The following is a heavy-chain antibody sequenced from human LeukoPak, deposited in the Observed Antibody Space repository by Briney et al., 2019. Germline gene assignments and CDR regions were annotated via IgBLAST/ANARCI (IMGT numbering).Heavy chain of an antibody. V-gene: IGHV3-43*02. CDR1: GFTLSTYR. J-gene: IGHJ1*01. Sequence: GGSLRLSCAASGFTLSTYRMNWVRQAPGKGLEWVSLISGDGGSTYYADSVKGRFTISRDNSKNSLYLQMNSLRTEDTALYYRAKVPTYYYDRYFQHWGQGTLVTVSS. D-gene: IGHD3-10*02. CDR3: AKVPTYYYDRYFQH. CDR2: ISGDGGST.